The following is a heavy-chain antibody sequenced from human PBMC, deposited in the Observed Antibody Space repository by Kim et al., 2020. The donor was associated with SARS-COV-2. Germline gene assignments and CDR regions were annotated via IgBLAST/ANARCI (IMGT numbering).Heavy chain of an antibody. CDR3: ARDMGARWYSNYYYYGMDV. V-gene: IGHV1-3*01. D-gene: IGHD6-13*01. Sequence: ASVKVSCKASGYTFTSYAMHWVRQAPGQRLEWMGWINAGNGNTKYSQKFQGRVTITRDTSASTAYMELSSLRSEDTAVYYCARDMGARWYSNYYYYGMDVWGQGTTVTVSS. CDR2: INAGNGNT. CDR1: GYTFTSYA. J-gene: IGHJ6*02.